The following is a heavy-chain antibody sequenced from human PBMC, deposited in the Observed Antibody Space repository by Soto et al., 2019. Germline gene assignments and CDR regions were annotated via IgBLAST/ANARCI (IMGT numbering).Heavy chain of an antibody. CDR1: GFTFSSYA. CDR2: ISGSGGST. V-gene: IGHV3-23*01. CDR3: AKDSSWIQLYHDY. D-gene: IGHD5-18*01. Sequence: PGGSLRLSCAASGFTFSSYAMTWVRQAPGKGLEWVSSISGSGGSTYYADSMKGRFTSSRDNSKNTLYLQMNSLRVEDTAVYYCAKDSSWIQLYHDYWGQGTLVTVSS. J-gene: IGHJ4*02.